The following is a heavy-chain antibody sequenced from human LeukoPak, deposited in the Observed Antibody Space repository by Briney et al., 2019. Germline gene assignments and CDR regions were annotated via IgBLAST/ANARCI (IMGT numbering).Heavy chain of an antibody. CDR1: GFTFNRYW. D-gene: IGHD5-18*01. CDR3: VRHNYGYDY. V-gene: IGHV3-74*01. CDR2: ILNDGGST. J-gene: IGHJ4*02. Sequence: GGSLRLSCAASGFTFNRYWMHWVRQAPGEGPVWVAHILNDGGSTSYADSVKGRFTISRDNAKDTLSLQMNSLRAEDTAVYYCVRHNYGYDYWGQGTPVTVSS.